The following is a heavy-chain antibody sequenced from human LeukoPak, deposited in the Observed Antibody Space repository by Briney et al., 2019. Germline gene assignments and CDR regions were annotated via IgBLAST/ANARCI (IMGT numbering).Heavy chain of an antibody. V-gene: IGHV4-59*01. J-gene: IGHJ4*02. CDR2: IYYSGGT. D-gene: IGHD3-10*01. Sequence: KPSETLSLTCTVSGGSISSYYWSWIRQPPGKGLEWIGYIYYSGGTNYNPSLKSRVTISVDTSKNQFSLKLSSVTAADTAVYYCARGGKVRGVITYYFDYWGQGTLVTVSS. CDR3: ARGGKVRGVITYYFDY. CDR1: GGSISSYY.